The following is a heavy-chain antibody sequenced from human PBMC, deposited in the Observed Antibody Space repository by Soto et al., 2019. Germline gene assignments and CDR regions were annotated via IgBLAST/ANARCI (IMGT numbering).Heavy chain of an antibody. CDR1: GYTFTQFY. V-gene: IGHV1-18*01. CDR2: ISPHNFNT. CDR3: ARDEGGYDILAGYYKAHHFDY. Sequence: ASVKVSCKASGYTFTQFYITWVLQAPGEGLEGMGAISPHNFNTNYAQKFRGRVTLTTEKSTNTAYMDLRSLTSDDTAVYYCARDEGGYDILAGYYKAHHFDYWGQGVPVTVSS. J-gene: IGHJ4*02. D-gene: IGHD3-9*01.